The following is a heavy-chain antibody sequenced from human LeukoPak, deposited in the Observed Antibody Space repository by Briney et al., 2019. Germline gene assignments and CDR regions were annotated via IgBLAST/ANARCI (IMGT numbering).Heavy chain of an antibody. D-gene: IGHD6-13*01. CDR2: IYYSGST. CDR3: ARLPRTTGTIAAAGIGY. V-gene: IGHV4-39*01. Sequence: SETLSLTCTVSGGSISSSSYYWGWIRQPPGKGLEWIGSIYYSGSTYYNPSLKSRVTISVDTSKNQFSLKLSSVTAADTAVYYCARLPRTTGTIAAAGIGYWGQGTLVTVSS. J-gene: IGHJ4*02. CDR1: GGSISSSSYY.